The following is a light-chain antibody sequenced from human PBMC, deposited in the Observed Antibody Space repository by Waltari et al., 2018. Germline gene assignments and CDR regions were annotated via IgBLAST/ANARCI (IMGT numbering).Light chain of an antibody. CDR2: QDV. CDR3: QAWDSGVAGV. J-gene: IGLJ1*01. Sequence: SYALIQSPSVSVSPGQTATITCYGDELEKRYVCWYQQKPGQSPVLVIYQDVRRPAEIPQRFSGANSGNTATLTISGTQPMDEADYYCQAWDSGVAGVFGTGTKVTVL. CDR1: ELEKRY. V-gene: IGLV3-1*01.